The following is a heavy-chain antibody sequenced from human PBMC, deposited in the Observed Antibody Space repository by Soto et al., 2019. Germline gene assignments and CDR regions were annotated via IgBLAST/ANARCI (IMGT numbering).Heavy chain of an antibody. Sequence: QVQLVQSGAEVKKPGASVKVSCKASGYTFTSYGISWVRQAPGQGLEWMGWISAYNVNTNYAQKLQGRVTMTTDTSTSTAYMELRSLSSDDTAVYYCARGKGVVVPAAIDWFDPWGQGTLVTVSS. CDR2: ISAYNVNT. CDR1: GYTFTSYG. D-gene: IGHD2-2*01. J-gene: IGHJ5*02. CDR3: ARGKGVVVPAAIDWFDP. V-gene: IGHV1-18*04.